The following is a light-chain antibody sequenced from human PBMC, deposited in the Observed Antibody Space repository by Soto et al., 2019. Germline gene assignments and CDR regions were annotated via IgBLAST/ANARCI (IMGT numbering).Light chain of an antibody. CDR2: KAS. Sequence: DIQMTQSPSTLSASVGDRVTITCRASQSIGSWLAWFRQKPGKAPKVLIYKASSLQTGVPERFSGSGSGTEFTLTISSLQPDDFATYYCQQYNSYSSFGQGTKVEIK. V-gene: IGKV1-5*03. J-gene: IGKJ1*01. CDR1: QSIGSW. CDR3: QQYNSYSS.